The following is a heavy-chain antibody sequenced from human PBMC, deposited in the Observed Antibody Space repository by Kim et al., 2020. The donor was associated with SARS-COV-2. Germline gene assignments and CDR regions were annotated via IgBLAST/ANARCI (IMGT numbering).Heavy chain of an antibody. D-gene: IGHD3-22*01. Sequence: SETLSLTCSVSGGSISSYYWTWIRLPPGKGLEWIGYIHYSGSTKYNPSLKNRITISVDTSRNEFSLKMSSVTAADTAIYYCARVLHSGYSDYWGQGILVT. CDR3: ARVLHSGYSDY. CDR2: IHYSGST. J-gene: IGHJ4*02. V-gene: IGHV4-59*01. CDR1: GGSISSYY.